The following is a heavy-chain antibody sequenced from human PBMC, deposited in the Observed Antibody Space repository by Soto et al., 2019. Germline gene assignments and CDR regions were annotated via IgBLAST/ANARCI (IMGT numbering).Heavy chain of an antibody. D-gene: IGHD1-1*01. V-gene: IGHV1-69*14. CDR3: ARDNRKLDLPYPDYYYYGMDV. CDR2: IIPIFGTA. CDR1: GGTFSSYA. J-gene: IGHJ6*02. Sequence: QVQLVQSGAEVKKPGSSVKVSCKASGGTFSSYAISWVRPAPGQGLEWMGGIIPIFGTANYAQKFQGRVTITAHKSTSTAYMVVSSLRSEDTAVYYCARDNRKLDLPYPDYYYYGMDVWGQGTTVTVSS.